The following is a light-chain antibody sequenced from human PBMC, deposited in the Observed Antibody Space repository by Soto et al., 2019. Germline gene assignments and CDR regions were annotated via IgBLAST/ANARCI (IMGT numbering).Light chain of an antibody. CDR1: ESVSTSY. CDR3: QHYGTSAL. J-gene: IGKJ3*01. CDR2: GAS. V-gene: IGKV3-20*01. Sequence: EIVLTQSPGTLSLSPGERATLSCRASESVSTSYLAWYQQKPGQAPRLLIYGASGSATGIPDRFSVSASGTDFTLTISRLEPEDCAVYYCQHYGTSALFGPGTKVDIK.